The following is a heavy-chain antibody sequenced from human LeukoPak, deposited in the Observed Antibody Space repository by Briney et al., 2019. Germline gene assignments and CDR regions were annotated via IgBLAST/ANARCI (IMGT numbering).Heavy chain of an antibody. CDR2: IIPIFRTP. Sequence: PVKVSCKASGGTFRSYGISWVRQAPGQGLEWMGGIIPIFRTPNYAQKFQGRLTITADESTSSVYMELSSLRSEDTAVYYCARESLPGWASPFDYWGQGTLVTVSS. D-gene: IGHD3-16*01. CDR1: GGTFRSYG. J-gene: IGHJ4*02. CDR3: ARESLPGWASPFDY. V-gene: IGHV1-69*01.